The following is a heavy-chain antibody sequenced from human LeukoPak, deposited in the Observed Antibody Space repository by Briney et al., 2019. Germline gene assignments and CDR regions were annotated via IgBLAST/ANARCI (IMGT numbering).Heavy chain of an antibody. CDR2: ISGTTGST. Sequence: PGGSLRLSCAASGFIFSSYAMSWVRQAPGKGLEWVSAISGTTGSTYYADSVKGRFTISRDNSKNTLYLQMYSLRAEDTAVYYCSTSSGVYCSSTSCYAAYWGQGTLLTVSS. J-gene: IGHJ4*02. V-gene: IGHV3-23*01. CDR3: STSSGVYCSSTSCYAAY. D-gene: IGHD2-2*01. CDR1: GFIFSSYA.